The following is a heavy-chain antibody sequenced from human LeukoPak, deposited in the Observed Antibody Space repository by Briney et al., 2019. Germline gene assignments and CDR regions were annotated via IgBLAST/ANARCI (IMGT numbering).Heavy chain of an antibody. J-gene: IGHJ4*02. V-gene: IGHV1-18*01. Sequence: ASVKVSCKASGYTFTSYGINWVRQARGQGLEWMGWNSAYNGNTNYAQKLQGRVTMTTDTSTSTAYMELRSLRSDDTAVYYCARGTSGYDLDYWGQGTLVTVSS. CDR3: ARGTSGYDLDY. CDR2: NSAYNGNT. CDR1: GYTFTSYG. D-gene: IGHD5-12*01.